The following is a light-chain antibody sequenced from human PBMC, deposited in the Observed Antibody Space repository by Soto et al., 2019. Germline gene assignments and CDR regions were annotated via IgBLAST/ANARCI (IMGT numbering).Light chain of an antibody. CDR1: QTISSS. V-gene: IGKV3-15*01. J-gene: IGKJ1*01. CDR3: QQYNIWPVWT. Sequence: ETVLTQSPATLSVSPGERATLSCRASQTISSSFLAWYQQKPGQPPRLLIYAASTRATDVPARFSGGGSETEFTLTISSLESEDFAVYFCQQYNIWPVWTFGQGTKVAIK. CDR2: AAS.